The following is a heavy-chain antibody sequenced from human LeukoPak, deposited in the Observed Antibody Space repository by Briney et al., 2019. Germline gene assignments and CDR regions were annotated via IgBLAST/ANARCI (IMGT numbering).Heavy chain of an antibody. V-gene: IGHV4-34*01. D-gene: IGHD3-10*01. Sequence: KASETLSLTCAVYGGSFSGSYWTWIRQPPGKGLEWIGEINHSGSTTYNPSLNNRVTISVDTSKNQFSPKLSSVTAADTAVYYCARPRYGSGSLDSWGQRTLVTVSS. CDR3: ARPRYGSGSLDS. J-gene: IGHJ4*02. CDR1: GGSFSGSY. CDR2: INHSGST.